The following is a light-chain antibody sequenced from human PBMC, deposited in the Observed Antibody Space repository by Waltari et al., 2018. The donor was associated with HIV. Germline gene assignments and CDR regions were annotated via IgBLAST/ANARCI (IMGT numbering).Light chain of an antibody. CDR3: AAWDDRLSGWV. J-gene: IGLJ3*02. CDR2: RNN. Sequence: QSVLTQPPSASGTPGQRVTISCSGSSSHIGRNHVNWYQQLPGTAPKRIIYRNNQRPSGVPDRFSGAKSGTSASLAISGLRSEDEADYYCAAWDDRLSGWVFGGGTKLTVL. CDR1: SSHIGRNH. V-gene: IGLV1-47*01.